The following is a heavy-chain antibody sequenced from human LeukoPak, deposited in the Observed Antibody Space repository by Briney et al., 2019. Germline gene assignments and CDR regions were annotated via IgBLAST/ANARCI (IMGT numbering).Heavy chain of an antibody. D-gene: IGHD6-6*01. CDR1: GFTFSSYG. CDR3: ARSQGQQLVDVGFDY. V-gene: IGHV3-30*03. CDR2: ISYDGSNK. J-gene: IGHJ4*02. Sequence: GRSLRLSCAASGFTFSSYGMHWVRQAPGKGLEWVAVISYDGSNKYYADSVKGRFTISRDNSKSTLYLQMNSLRAEDTAVYYCARSQGQQLVDVGFDYWGQGTLVTVSS.